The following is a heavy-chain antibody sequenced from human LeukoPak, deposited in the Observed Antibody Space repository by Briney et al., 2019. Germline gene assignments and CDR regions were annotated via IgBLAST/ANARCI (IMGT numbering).Heavy chain of an antibody. CDR1: GFTFSSYS. Sequence: GGSLRLSCAASGFTFSSYSMNWVRQAPGKGLEWVSYIDSSSSTIYYADSVKGRFTISRDNAKNSLYLQMNSLRAEDTAVYSCASPFDYWGQGTLVTVSS. V-gene: IGHV3-48*01. CDR2: IDSSSSTI. J-gene: IGHJ4*02. CDR3: ASPFDY.